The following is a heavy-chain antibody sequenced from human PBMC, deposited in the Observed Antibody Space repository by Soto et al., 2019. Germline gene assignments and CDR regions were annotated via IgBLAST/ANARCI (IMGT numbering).Heavy chain of an antibody. CDR1: GYTFTSYG. CDR2: ISAHNGNT. V-gene: IGHV1-18*01. J-gene: IGHJ4*02. D-gene: IGHD1-1*01. Sequence: QVHLVQSGAEVKKPGASVKVSCKGSGYTFTSYGITWVRQAPGQGLEGMGWISAHNGNTDYAQKLQGIVTVTRDTSTSTAYMELRSLRSDDTAVYYCARGRYGDYWGQGALVTVSS. CDR3: ARGRYGDY.